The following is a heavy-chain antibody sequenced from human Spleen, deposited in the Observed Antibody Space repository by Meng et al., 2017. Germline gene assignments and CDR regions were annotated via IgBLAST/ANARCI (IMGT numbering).Heavy chain of an antibody. CDR1: GGSFSDYY. V-gene: IGHV4-34*01. J-gene: IGHJ4*02. Sequence: HLHGWGSCLLMPSETLSLTCVGSGGSFSDYYWSWIRQPPGKGLEWIGEINHSGGTNYNPSLESRATISGDTSQNNLSLKLSSVTAADSAVYYCARGPTTMAHDFDYWGQGTLVTVSS. CDR3: ARGPTTMAHDFDY. CDR2: INHSGGT. D-gene: IGHD4-11*01.